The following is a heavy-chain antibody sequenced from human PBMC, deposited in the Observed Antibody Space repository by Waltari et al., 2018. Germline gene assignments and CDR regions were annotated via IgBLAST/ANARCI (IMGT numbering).Heavy chain of an antibody. J-gene: IGHJ1*01. CDR2: IKQDGSDK. CDR3: ARDGGGGSFQL. D-gene: IGHD3-16*01. V-gene: IGHV3-7*01. CDR1: GFTFSMYW. Sequence: EVQLVESGGGLVQPGGSLRLSCAASGFTFSMYWMTWVRQAPGKGLETVANIKQDGSDKYYVASVKCRFTVSKDNAKNSLYLQMHSLRAEDTGVYYCARDGGGGSFQLWGQGTLVTVSS.